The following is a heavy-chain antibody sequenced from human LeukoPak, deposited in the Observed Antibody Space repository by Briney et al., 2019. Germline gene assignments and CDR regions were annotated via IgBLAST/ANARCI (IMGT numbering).Heavy chain of an antibody. D-gene: IGHD3-10*01. Sequence: AGSLRLSCAASGFTFSSYSMNWVRQAPGKGLEWVSSISSSSSYIFYADSVKGRFTISRDNAKNSLYLQMNSLRAEDTAVYYCARDVELLWFGESQYFDYWGQGTLVTVSS. CDR2: ISSSSSYI. CDR1: GFTFSSYS. CDR3: ARDVELLWFGESQYFDY. J-gene: IGHJ4*02. V-gene: IGHV3-21*01.